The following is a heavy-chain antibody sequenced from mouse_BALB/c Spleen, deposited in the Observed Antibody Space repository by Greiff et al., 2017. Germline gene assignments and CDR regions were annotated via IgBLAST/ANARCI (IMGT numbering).Heavy chain of an antibody. CDR3: TRGNGSSYGYYAMDY. CDR1: GFTFSSYT. J-gene: IGHJ4*01. CDR2: ISSGGSYT. Sequence: EVKLMESGGGLVKPGGSLKLSCAASGFTFSSYTMSWVRQTPEKRLEWVATISSGGSYTYYPDSVKGRFTITRDNAKNTLYLQMSSLKSEDTAMYYCTRGNGSSYGYYAMDYWGQGTSVTVSS. V-gene: IGHV5-6-4*01. D-gene: IGHD1-1*01.